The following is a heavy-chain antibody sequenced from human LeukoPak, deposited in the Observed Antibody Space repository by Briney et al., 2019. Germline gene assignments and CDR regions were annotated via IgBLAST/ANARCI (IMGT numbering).Heavy chain of an antibody. J-gene: IGHJ4*02. D-gene: IGHD4-17*01. Sequence: PSETLSLTCTVSGGSISSSSYYWGWIRQPPGKGLEWIGSIYYSGSTYYNPSLKSRVTISVDTSKNQFSLKLSSVTAADTAVYYCPRDRDGDGLYWGQGTLVTVSS. CDR3: PRDRDGDGLY. CDR1: GGSISSSSYY. CDR2: IYYSGST. V-gene: IGHV4-39*07.